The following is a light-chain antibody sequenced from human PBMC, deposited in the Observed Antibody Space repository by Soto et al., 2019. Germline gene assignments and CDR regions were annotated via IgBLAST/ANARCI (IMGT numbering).Light chain of an antibody. CDR3: QQYNNWPTWT. Sequence: EIVMTQSPATLSVSPGERATLSCRASQSVSSNLAWYQQKPGQAPRLLIYGASTRDTGIPARFSGSGSGTEFNLTISSLQSEDFSVYYCQQYNNWPTWTFGQGTKVEIK. V-gene: IGKV3-15*01. CDR2: GAS. J-gene: IGKJ1*01. CDR1: QSVSSN.